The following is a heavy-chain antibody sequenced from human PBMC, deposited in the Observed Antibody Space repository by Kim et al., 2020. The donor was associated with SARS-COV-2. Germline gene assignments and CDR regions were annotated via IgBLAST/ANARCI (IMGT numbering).Heavy chain of an antibody. CDR3: AREDYGSGSYAYRDY. V-gene: IGHV1-69*13. J-gene: IGHJ4*02. CDR1: GGTFGSYV. CDR2: TIPIYGSP. Sequence: SVRVSCKTSGGTFGSYVISWVRQAPGQGLDWMGATIPIYGSPSYALKFQDRVLITADESATTVYMELSGLTFGDTAVYYCAREDYGSGSYAYRDYWGQGTLGTVSS. D-gene: IGHD3-10*01.